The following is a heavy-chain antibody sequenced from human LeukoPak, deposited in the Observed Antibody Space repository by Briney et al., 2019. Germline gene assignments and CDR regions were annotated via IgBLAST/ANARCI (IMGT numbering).Heavy chain of an antibody. D-gene: IGHD1-26*01. V-gene: IGHV1-18*01. CDR3: AREVGRGFDY. CDR1: GYTFTSYG. CDR2: ISAYNGNT. Sequence: ASVKLSCKASGYTFTSYGISWVRQAPGQGLERMGWISAYNGNTNYAQTLQGRVTMTTDPSTSTAYPALRRLSSDETAVYYGAREVGRGFDYWGQGTLVTVSS. J-gene: IGHJ4*02.